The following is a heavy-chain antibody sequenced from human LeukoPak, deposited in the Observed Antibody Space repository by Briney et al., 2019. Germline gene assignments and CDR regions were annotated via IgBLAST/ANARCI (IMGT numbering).Heavy chain of an antibody. CDR3: AREYCSGGSCSIPFDC. CDR1: GFTFSSYS. J-gene: IGHJ4*02. CDR2: ISSSSSYI. Sequence: LGGSLRLSCAASGFTFSSYSMNWVRQAPGKGLEWVSSISSSSSYIYYADSVKGRITISRDNAKNSLYLQMNSLRAEDTAVYYCAREYCSGGSCSIPFDCWGQGTLVTVSS. V-gene: IGHV3-21*01. D-gene: IGHD2-15*01.